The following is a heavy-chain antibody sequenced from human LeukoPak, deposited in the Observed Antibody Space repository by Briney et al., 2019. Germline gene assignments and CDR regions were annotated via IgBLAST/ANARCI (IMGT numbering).Heavy chain of an antibody. J-gene: IGHJ6*03. CDR3: ARVLNYYYMDV. CDR2: MSPDSVET. Sequence: ASVRVSCKTSGYTFANYEINRLRQSTGQGLEWMGWMSPDSVETGSAQRFQGRLTMTRNTSISTAYMEPSSLRSEDTAVYYCARVLNYYYMDVWGKGTTVTVSS. V-gene: IGHV1-8*01. CDR1: GYTFANYE.